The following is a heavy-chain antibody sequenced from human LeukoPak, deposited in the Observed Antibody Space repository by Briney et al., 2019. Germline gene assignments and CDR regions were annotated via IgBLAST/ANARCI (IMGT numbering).Heavy chain of an antibody. D-gene: IGHD5-24*01. CDR2: ITGSGGNT. CDR3: TRVGYIDEGIDY. J-gene: IGHJ4*02. Sequence: PGGSLRLSCAASGFIFSSYSMSWVRQAPGKGLEWVSVITGSGGNTYHADSVKGRFTISRDNAKNSLYLQMNSLRAEDTAIYYCTRVGYIDEGIDYWGQGTLVTVSS. V-gene: IGHV3-23*01. CDR1: GFIFSSYS.